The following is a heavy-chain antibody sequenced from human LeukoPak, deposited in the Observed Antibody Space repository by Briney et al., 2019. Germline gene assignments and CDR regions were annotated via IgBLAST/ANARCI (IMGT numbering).Heavy chain of an antibody. CDR1: GFTVSSNY. Sequence: SGGSLRLSCAASGFTVSSNYMSWVRQAPGKGLEWVSVIYSGGSTYYADSVKGRFTISRDNAKNSLYLQMNSLRAEDTAVYYCARDSLLSPNFDYWGQGTLVTVSS. CDR3: ARDSLLSPNFDY. CDR2: IYSGGST. V-gene: IGHV3-66*01. D-gene: IGHD1-26*01. J-gene: IGHJ4*02.